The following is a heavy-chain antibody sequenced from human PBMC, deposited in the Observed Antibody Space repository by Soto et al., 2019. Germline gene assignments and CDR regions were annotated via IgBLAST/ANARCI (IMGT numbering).Heavy chain of an antibody. J-gene: IGHJ6*02. Sequence: SETLSHTCTVSGGSISSSSYYRGWIRQPPGKVLEWIGSIYYSGSTYYNPSLKSRVTISVDTSKNQFSLKLSSVTAADTAVYYCASGAAAGTRSWGAYYYYGMDVWGQGTTVT. CDR2: IYYSGST. V-gene: IGHV4-39*01. CDR3: ASGAAAGTRSWGAYYYYGMDV. D-gene: IGHD6-13*01. CDR1: GGSISSSSYY.